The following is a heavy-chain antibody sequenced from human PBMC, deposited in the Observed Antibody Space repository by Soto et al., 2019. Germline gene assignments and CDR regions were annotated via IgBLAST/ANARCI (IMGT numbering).Heavy chain of an antibody. V-gene: IGHV4-39*01. CDR2: IYYSGST. CDR1: GGSISSSSYY. D-gene: IGHD3-3*01. CDR3: ARHARITIFGERNY. Sequence: SETLSLTCTVSGGSISSSSYYWGWIRQPPGKGLEWIGSIYYSGSTYYNPSLKSRVTISVDTSKNQFSLKLSSVTAADTAVYYCARHARITIFGERNYWGQGTLVTVSS. J-gene: IGHJ4*02.